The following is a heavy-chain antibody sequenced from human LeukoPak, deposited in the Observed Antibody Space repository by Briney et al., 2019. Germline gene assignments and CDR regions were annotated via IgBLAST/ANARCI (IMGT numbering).Heavy chain of an antibody. J-gene: IGHJ4*02. CDR3: AREVDRIGRDY. Sequence: SETLSLTCTVSGGSISSGDYYWSWIRQPPGKGLERIGYIYYSGSTYYNPSLKSRVTISVDTSKNQFSLKLSSVTAADTAVYYCAREVDRIGRDYWGQGTLVTVSS. V-gene: IGHV4-30-4*01. CDR1: GGSISSGDYY. CDR2: IYYSGST. D-gene: IGHD5-12*01.